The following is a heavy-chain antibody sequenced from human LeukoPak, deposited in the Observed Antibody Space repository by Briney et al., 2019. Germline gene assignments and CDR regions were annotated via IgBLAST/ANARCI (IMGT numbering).Heavy chain of an antibody. V-gene: IGHV3-23*01. CDR1: ELHA. Sequence: GGSLRLTCAASELHAMTWVRQGPGKGLEWVSAISRSGGSTYYADSVKGRFTISRDKSNNTLFLQMNSLRAEDTAVYYCAKLGGNTANGDEYYGMDVWGQGTLVTVSS. D-gene: IGHD3-10*01. J-gene: IGHJ6*02. CDR3: AKLGGNTANGDEYYGMDV. CDR2: ISRSGGST.